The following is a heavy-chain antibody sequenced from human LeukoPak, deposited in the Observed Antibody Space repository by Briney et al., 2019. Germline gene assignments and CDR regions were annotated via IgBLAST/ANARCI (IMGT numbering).Heavy chain of an antibody. CDR2: ISGSGGST. V-gene: IGHV3-23*01. D-gene: IGHD3-3*01. Sequence: GGSLRLSCAASGFTFSSYAMSWVREAPGKGLEWVSAISGSGGSTYYADSVKGRFTISRDNAKDSLYLQMNTLRPEDTAVYYCARERQNKDFWSGGDYWGQGTLVTVSS. CDR1: GFTFSSYA. CDR3: ARERQNKDFWSGGDY. J-gene: IGHJ4*02.